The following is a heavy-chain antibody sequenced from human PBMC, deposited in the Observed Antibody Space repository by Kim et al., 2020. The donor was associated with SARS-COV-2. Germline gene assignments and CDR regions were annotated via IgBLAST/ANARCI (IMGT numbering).Heavy chain of an antibody. D-gene: IGHD3-3*01. CDR2: RSSGGHI. CDR1: GDGLWNTLHH. Sequence: SETLSLTCIVSGDGLWNTLHHWGWVRQPPGQGLESLGSRSSGGHIDYTPPFQSRVTISVDTSNRWFSLRMTSVTAADTAVYYCARLTAGSYGFFFDSWGQGALVTVSS. V-gene: IGHV4-39*01. J-gene: IGHJ4*02. CDR3: ARLTAGSYGFFFDS.